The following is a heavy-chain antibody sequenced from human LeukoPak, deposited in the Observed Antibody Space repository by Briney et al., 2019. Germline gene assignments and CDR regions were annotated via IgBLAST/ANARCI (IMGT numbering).Heavy chain of an antibody. D-gene: IGHD3-22*01. CDR1: GVTLSNYG. CDR2: ISGSGGST. V-gene: IGHV3-23*01. J-gene: IGHJ4*02. Sequence: GGSLRLSCAVSGVTLSNYGMSWVRQAPGKGLEWVAGISGSGGSTNYADSVKGRFTISRDSPKNTLYSQMNSLRAEDTAVYFCAKRGVVIRVILVGFHKEANYFDSWGQGALVTVSS. CDR3: AKRGVVIRVILVGFHKEANYFDS.